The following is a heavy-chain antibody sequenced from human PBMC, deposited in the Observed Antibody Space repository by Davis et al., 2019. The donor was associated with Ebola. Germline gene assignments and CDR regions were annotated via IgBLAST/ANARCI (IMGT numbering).Heavy chain of an antibody. Sequence: HSQTLSLTSAISGDSVSGKSGARHWIRQSPSRGLEWLGRTYYNSKWYHDYAVSVESRITINLDTSKDQFSLQLKFVTPEDTAVYYCAKGWLRSGIRYWGQGTLVTVSS. CDR2: TYYNSKWYH. D-gene: IGHD5-12*01. J-gene: IGHJ4*02. CDR1: GDSVSGKSGA. V-gene: IGHV6-1*01. CDR3: AKGWLRSGIRY.